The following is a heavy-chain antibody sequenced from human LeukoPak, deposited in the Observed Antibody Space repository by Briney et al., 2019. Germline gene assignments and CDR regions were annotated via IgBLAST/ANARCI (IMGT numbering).Heavy chain of an antibody. Sequence: SVKVSCKASGGTFSSCAISWVRQAPGQGLEWMGGIIPIFGTANYAQKFQGRVTITTDESTSTAYMELSSLRSEDTAVYYCASWVSGSTLPRGFDPWGQGTLVTVSS. CDR1: GGTFSSCA. CDR3: ASWVSGSTLPRGFDP. D-gene: IGHD1-26*01. V-gene: IGHV1-69*05. J-gene: IGHJ5*02. CDR2: IIPIFGTA.